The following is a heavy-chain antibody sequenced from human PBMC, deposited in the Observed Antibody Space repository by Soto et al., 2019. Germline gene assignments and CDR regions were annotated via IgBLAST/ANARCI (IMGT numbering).Heavy chain of an antibody. Sequence: QVQLQESGPGLVKPSQTLSLTCTVSGGSISSGGYYWSWIRQHPGKGLEWIGYIYYSGSTSYNPSHKSRVTISVDTSKNQFSLKLSSVTAADTAVYYCARDTYYYDSSGAPVEAFDIWGQGTMVTVSS. CDR2: IYYSGST. V-gene: IGHV4-31*03. D-gene: IGHD3-22*01. J-gene: IGHJ3*02. CDR3: ARDTYYYDSSGAPVEAFDI. CDR1: GGSISSGGYY.